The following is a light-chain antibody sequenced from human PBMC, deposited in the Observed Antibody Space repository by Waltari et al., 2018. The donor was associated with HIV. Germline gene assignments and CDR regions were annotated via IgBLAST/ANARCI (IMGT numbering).Light chain of an antibody. CDR3: QQYNTYPWT. CDR2: KAS. CDR1: QTVNSW. J-gene: IGKJ1*01. Sequence: DIQLTQSPSTLSASVGDRVMLTCRASQTVNSWLAWYQQKSGTAPKVLIYKASNLKSGVSARFSGSGFGAEFTLTISSLQPDDLATYYCQQYNTYPWTFGQGTRVEIK. V-gene: IGKV1-5*03.